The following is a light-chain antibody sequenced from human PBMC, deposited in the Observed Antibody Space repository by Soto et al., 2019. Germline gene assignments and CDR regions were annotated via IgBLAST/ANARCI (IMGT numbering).Light chain of an antibody. J-gene: IGKJ2*01. CDR1: QSVSSNY. CDR3: QHSSPYT. CDR2: GAS. Sequence: EIVLTQSPGTLSLSPGERATLSCRASQSVSSNYLAWYQQKPGQAPRLLIYGASNRATGIPDRFSGSGSGTDFTLTISRLEPEDFAVYYCQHSSPYTFGQGTKLEI. V-gene: IGKV3-20*01.